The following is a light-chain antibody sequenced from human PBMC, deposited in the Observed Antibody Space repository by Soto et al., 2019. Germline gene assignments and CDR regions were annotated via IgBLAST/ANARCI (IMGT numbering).Light chain of an antibody. Sequence: EIVLTQSPVSLSLSPGERATLSCRASQGVSSYLAWYQQKPGQAPRLLIYDASNRATGIPARFSGSGSGTDFTLTISSLEPEDFAVYYCQQRSNWPAITFGQGTRLEI. J-gene: IGKJ5*01. CDR1: QGVSSY. CDR3: QQRSNWPAIT. CDR2: DAS. V-gene: IGKV3-11*01.